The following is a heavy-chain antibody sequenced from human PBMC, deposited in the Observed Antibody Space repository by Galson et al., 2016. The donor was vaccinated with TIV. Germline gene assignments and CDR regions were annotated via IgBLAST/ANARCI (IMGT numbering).Heavy chain of an antibody. CDR1: GDSVSSDSAA. CDR2: TYYRSRWYY. Sequence: CAISGDSVSSDSAAWNWVRQSPSRGLEWLGRTYYRSRWYYDYKVSVKSRITINPDTSKNQFSLQLYSVTSEDTAVYYCARAAGRNGATCHATCESFDFWGQGTKVTVSS. CDR3: ARAAGRNGATCHATCESFDF. J-gene: IGHJ3*01. D-gene: IGHD3-10*01. V-gene: IGHV6-1*01.